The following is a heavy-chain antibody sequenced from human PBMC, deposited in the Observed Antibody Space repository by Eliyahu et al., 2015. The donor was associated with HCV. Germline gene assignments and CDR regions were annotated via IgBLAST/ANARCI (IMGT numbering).Heavy chain of an antibody. J-gene: IGHJ4*02. D-gene: IGHD2-21*01. Sequence: EVQLVESGGGLTQPGGSLRISCTASEFLVSXTFMNWVRQAPGEGLXWVVVIYRGGSTYYTDSVKGRFSIFRDTSKNTVYLQMNSLKVEDTAVYYCVRGAGMWWGRGTLVSVSS. V-gene: IGHV3-53*01. CDR1: EFLVSXTF. CDR3: VRGAGMW. CDR2: IYRGGST.